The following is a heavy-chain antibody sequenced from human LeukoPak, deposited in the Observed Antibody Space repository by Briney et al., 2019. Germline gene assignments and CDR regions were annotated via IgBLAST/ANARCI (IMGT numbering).Heavy chain of an antibody. CDR2: ISAYNGNT. D-gene: IGHD4-17*01. V-gene: IGHV1-18*01. Sequence: ASVKVSCNASGYTFTSYGISWVRQAPGQGLEWMGWISAYNGNTNYAQKLQGRVTMTTDTSTSTAYMELRSLRSDDTAVYYCARDTQDYGDYERAFDIWGQGTMVTVSS. CDR3: ARDTQDYGDYERAFDI. J-gene: IGHJ3*02. CDR1: GYTFTSYG.